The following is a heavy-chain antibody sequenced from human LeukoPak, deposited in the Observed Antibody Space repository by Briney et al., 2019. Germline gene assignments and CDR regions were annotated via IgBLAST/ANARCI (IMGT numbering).Heavy chain of an antibody. CDR3: AREPGYSSGWYDSDY. CDR2: INWNGGST. Sequence: GGSLRLSCAASGFTFDDYGMSWVRQAPGKGLEWVSGINWNGGSTGYADSVTGRFTISRDNAKNSLYLQMNSLRAEDTALYYCAREPGYSSGWYDSDYWGQGTLVTVSS. D-gene: IGHD6-19*01. V-gene: IGHV3-20*04. CDR1: GFTFDDYG. J-gene: IGHJ4*02.